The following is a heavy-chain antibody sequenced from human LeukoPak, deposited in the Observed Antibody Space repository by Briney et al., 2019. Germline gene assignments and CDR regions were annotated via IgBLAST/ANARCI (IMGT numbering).Heavy chain of an antibody. J-gene: IGHJ6*03. CDR2: IIPIFGTA. CDR1: GYTFTSYG. Sequence: SVKVSCKASGYTFTSYGISWVRQAPGQGLEWMGGIIPIFGTANYAQKFQGRVTITTDESTSTAYMELSSLRSEDTAVYYCASNSMTTNYYYYMDVWGKGTTVTVSS. V-gene: IGHV1-69*05. CDR3: ASNSMTTNYYYYMDV. D-gene: IGHD4-17*01.